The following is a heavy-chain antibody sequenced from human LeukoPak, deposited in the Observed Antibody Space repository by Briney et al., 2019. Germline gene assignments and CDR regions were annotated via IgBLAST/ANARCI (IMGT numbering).Heavy chain of an antibody. J-gene: IGHJ6*02. V-gene: IGHV3-33*08. Sequence: GGSLRLSCAASGFTFSSYGMHWVRQAPGKGLEWVAVIWYDGSNKYYADSVKGRFTISRDNSKNTLYLQMNSLRAEDTAVYYCAREEGVVALYYYYGMDVWGQGTTVTVSS. CDR1: GFTFSSYG. D-gene: IGHD2-2*01. CDR3: AREEGVVALYYYYGMDV. CDR2: IWYDGSNK.